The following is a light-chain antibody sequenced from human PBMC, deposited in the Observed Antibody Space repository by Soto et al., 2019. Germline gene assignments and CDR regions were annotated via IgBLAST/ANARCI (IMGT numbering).Light chain of an antibody. CDR3: PHYNNLPLT. V-gene: IGKV3-15*01. CDR2: GAS. CDR1: QSVSSN. Sequence: EIVLTQSPATLSVSPGERATLSCRASQSVSSNLAWYQQKPGQAPRLLIYGASSRAPGIPARFSGSGSGTEFTLTISSLQSEDFGVYYCPHYNNLPLTFGGGAKVEIK. J-gene: IGKJ4*01.